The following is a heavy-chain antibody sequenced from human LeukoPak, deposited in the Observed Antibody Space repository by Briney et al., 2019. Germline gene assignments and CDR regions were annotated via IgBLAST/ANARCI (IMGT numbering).Heavy chain of an antibody. J-gene: IGHJ4*02. D-gene: IGHD3-10*01. Sequence: GGSLRLSCAASGFTFSSYSMNWVRQAPGKGLEWVAFIRYDGSNKYYADSVKGRFTISRDNSKNTLYLQMNSLRAEDTAVYYCAKRFLWFGETNGPDYFDYWGQGTLVTVSS. CDR3: AKRFLWFGETNGPDYFDY. V-gene: IGHV3-30*02. CDR1: GFTFSSYS. CDR2: IRYDGSNK.